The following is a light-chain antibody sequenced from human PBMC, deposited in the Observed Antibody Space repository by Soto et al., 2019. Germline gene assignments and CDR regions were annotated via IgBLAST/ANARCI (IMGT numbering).Light chain of an antibody. CDR1: SSNIGNNA. J-gene: IGLJ3*02. CDR2: YDD. V-gene: IGLV1-36*01. CDR3: AAWDDSLNVWV. Sequence: VLTQPPSVSEAPRQRVTISCSGSSSNIGNNAVNWYQQLPGKAPKLLIYYDDLLPSGVSDRFSGSKSGTSASLAISGLQSEDEADYYCAAWDDSLNVWVFGGGTKLTVL.